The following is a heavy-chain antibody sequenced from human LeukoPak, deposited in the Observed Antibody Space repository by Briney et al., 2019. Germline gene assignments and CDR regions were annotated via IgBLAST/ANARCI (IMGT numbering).Heavy chain of an antibody. D-gene: IGHD4-17*01. CDR1: GGSISSGGYY. CDR2: IYYSGST. CDR3: ARTYGDAAHFDC. J-gene: IGHJ4*02. Sequence: SETLSLTCTVSGGSISSGGYYWSWIRQHPGKGLEWIGYIYYSGSTYYNPSLKSRVTISVDTSKNQFSLKLSSVTAADTAVYYCARTYGDAAHFDCWGQGTLVTVSS. V-gene: IGHV4-31*03.